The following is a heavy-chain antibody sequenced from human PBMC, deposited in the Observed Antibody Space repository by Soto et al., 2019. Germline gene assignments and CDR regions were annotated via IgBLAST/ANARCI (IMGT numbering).Heavy chain of an antibody. CDR3: VRDSGWPILNFDS. V-gene: IGHV3-30*03. CDR2: ASYDGSET. CDR1: GFDFRSYG. Sequence: QVQLVESGGGVVQPGRSLRLACAASGFDFRSYGIHWVRQAPGRGLEWVAAASYDGSETYYADSAKGRFTVSKEISKNTVFLRMNALRHDDTAIYFCVRDSGWPILNFDSCGQGTLVTVSS. J-gene: IGHJ4*02. D-gene: IGHD3-10*01.